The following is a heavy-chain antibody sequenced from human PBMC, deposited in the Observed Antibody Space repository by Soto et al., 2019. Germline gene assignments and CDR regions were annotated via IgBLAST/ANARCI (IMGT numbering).Heavy chain of an antibody. V-gene: IGHV4-30-4*01. CDR3: ARDYGDYSNWFDP. Sequence: SETLSLTCTVSGGSISSGDYYWSWIRQPPGKGLEWIGYIYYSGSTYYNPSLKSRVTISVDTSKNQFSLKLSSATAADTAVYYCARDYGDYSNWFDPWGQGTPVTVSS. CDR1: GGSISSGDYY. CDR2: IYYSGST. D-gene: IGHD4-17*01. J-gene: IGHJ5*02.